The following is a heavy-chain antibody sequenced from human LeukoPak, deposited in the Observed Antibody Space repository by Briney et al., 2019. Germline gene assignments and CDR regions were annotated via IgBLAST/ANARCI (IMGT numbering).Heavy chain of an antibody. V-gene: IGHV3-7*03. D-gene: IGHD6-6*01. J-gene: IGHJ3*01. CDR3: ARSSYSSSSSV. CDR2: INSDGSEG. CDR1: GFTFSGFW. Sequence: SGGSLRLSCAVSGFTFSGFWMSWSRQAPGKGLEWVASINSDGSEGYYADDVKGRFTISRDNAKNSLYLQINSLRAEDTAVYYCARSSYSSSSSVWGQGTMVTVSS.